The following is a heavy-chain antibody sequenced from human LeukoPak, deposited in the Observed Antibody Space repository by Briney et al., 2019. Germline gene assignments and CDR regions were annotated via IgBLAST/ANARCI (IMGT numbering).Heavy chain of an antibody. CDR2: IYYSGST. CDR3: ARVLGYTAAAGRVFKHYYGMDV. Sequence: PSETLSLTCTVSGGSISSSSYYWGWIRQPPGKGLEWIGSIYYSGSTYYNPSLKSRVTISVDTSKNQFSLKLSSVTAADTAVYYCARVLGYTAAAGRVFKHYYGMDVWGQGTTVTVSS. J-gene: IGHJ6*02. V-gene: IGHV4-39*07. CDR1: GGSISSSSYY. D-gene: IGHD6-13*01.